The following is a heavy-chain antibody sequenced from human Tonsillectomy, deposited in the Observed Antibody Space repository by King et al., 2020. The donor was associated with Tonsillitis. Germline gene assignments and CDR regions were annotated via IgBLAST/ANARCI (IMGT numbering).Heavy chain of an antibody. CDR2: IRYDGSNK. D-gene: IGHD4-23*01. J-gene: IGHJ2*01. CDR3: AKDADFSYGGKWCWYFAV. V-gene: IGHV3-30*02. CDR1: GFTFSSYG. Sequence: VQLVESGGGVVQPGGSLRLSCAASGFTFSSYGMHWVRQAPGKGLEGVTFIRYDGSNKYYADSVKGRFTISRDNSKNTLYLKMNSLGTEDTAVYYCAKDADFSYGGKWCWYFAVWGRGTLVTVSS.